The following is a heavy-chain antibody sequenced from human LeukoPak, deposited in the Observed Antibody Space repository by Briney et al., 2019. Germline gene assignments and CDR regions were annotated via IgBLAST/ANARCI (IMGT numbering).Heavy chain of an antibody. J-gene: IGHJ5*02. V-gene: IGHV3-21*01. CDR1: GFTFSRYS. Sequence: GGSLRLSCAASGFTFSRYSMNWVRQAPGKGLEWVSSISSSSSYIYYADSVKGRFTVSRDNAKNSLYLQMNSLRAEDTAVYYCARGPNYVDYFWFDPWGQGTLVTVSS. CDR3: ARGPNYVDYFWFDP. D-gene: IGHD4-17*01. CDR2: ISSSSSYI.